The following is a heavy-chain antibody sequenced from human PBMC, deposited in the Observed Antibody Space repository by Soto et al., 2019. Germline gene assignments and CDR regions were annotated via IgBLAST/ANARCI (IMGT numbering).Heavy chain of an antibody. Sequence: GASVKVSCKASGYTFTSYGISWVRQAPGQGLEWMGWISAYNGNTNYAQKLQGRVTMTTDTSTSTAYMELRSLRSDDTAVYYCASSDPTYYDFWSGSRMGGLERDYYYMDVWGKGTTVTVYS. V-gene: IGHV1-18*01. CDR3: ASSDPTYYDFWSGSRMGGLERDYYYMDV. CDR1: GYTFTSYG. D-gene: IGHD3-3*01. J-gene: IGHJ6*03. CDR2: ISAYNGNT.